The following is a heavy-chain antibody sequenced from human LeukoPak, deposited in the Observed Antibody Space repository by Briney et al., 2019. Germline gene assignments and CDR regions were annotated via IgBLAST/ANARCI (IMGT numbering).Heavy chain of an antibody. V-gene: IGHV4-34*01. CDR2: LNHSGST. Sequence: SETLSLTCTVYGGSFSGYYWSWIRQPPGKGLEWIGELNHSGSTNYNPTLKSRVTISVDTSKNQFSLKLSSVTAADTAVYYCARGKRSGYSYGIYYFDYWGQGTLVTVSS. CDR1: GGSFSGYY. D-gene: IGHD5-18*01. J-gene: IGHJ4*02. CDR3: ARGKRSGYSYGIYYFDY.